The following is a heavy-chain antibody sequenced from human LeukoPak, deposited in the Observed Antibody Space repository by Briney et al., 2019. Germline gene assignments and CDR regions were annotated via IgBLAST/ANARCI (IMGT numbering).Heavy chain of an antibody. D-gene: IGHD4-23*01. CDR3: ARTGYGGSSRNYYYGMDV. CDR2: TYYRSKWYN. J-gene: IGHJ6*02. Sequence: SQTLSLTCAISGDSVSSNSAAWNWIRQSPSRGLEWLGRTYYRSKWYNDYAVSVKSRITINPDTSKNQFSLQLNSVTPEDTAVYYCARTGYGGSSRNYYYGMDVWGQGTTVTVSS. V-gene: IGHV6-1*01. CDR1: GDSVSSNSAA.